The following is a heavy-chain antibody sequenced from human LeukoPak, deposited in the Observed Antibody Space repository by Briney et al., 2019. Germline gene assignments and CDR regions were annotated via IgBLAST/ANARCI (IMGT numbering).Heavy chain of an antibody. CDR3: ARDSHDSSGRPGGVYYYYYMDV. V-gene: IGHV4-4*07. CDR1: GGSISSYY. CDR2: IYTSGST. Sequence: SETLSLTCTVSGGSISSYYWSWIRQPAGKGLEWIGRIYTSGSTNYNPSLKSRVTMSVDTSKNQFSLKLSSVTAADTAVYYCARDSHDSSGRPGGVYYYYYMDVWGKGTTVTVSS. D-gene: IGHD3-22*01. J-gene: IGHJ6*03.